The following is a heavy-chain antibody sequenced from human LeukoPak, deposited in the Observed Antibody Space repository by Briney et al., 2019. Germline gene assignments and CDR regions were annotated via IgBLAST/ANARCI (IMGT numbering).Heavy chain of an antibody. D-gene: IGHD2-15*01. V-gene: IGHV1-2*06. Sequence: GASVTVSFTASGYTFTGYYMHWVRQAPGQGLEWMGRINPNSGGTNYAQKFQGRVTMTRDTSISTAYMELSRLRSDDTAVYYCARARNYCSGGSCYYFDYWGQGTLVTVSS. CDR2: INPNSGGT. CDR3: ARARNYCSGGSCYYFDY. CDR1: GYTFTGYY. J-gene: IGHJ4*02.